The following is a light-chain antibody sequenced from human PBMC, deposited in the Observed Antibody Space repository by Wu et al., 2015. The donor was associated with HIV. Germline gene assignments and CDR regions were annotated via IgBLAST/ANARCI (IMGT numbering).Light chain of an antibody. CDR1: HSLRISF. CDR2: GVS. Sequence: EVVLTQSPDTLSLSPGERATLSCRASHSLRISFLAWYQQKPGQAPRLLLYGVSSRATGIPDRFSGGGSGTDFSLTISRLEPEDSALYYCQQXDRQPLTFGGGTKVEI. J-gene: IGKJ4*01. CDR3: QQXDRQPLT. V-gene: IGKV3-20*01.